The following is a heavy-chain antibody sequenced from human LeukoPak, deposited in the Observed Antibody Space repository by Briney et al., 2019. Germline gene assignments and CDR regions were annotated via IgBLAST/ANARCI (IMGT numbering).Heavy chain of an antibody. J-gene: IGHJ3*01. V-gene: IGHV1-2*02. CDR3: ARDHGYSGYLDAFDV. D-gene: IGHD5-12*01. Sequence: ASVKVSCKASGYTFIGYYMHWIRQAPGQGLEWMGWINPNSGDTIHAQRFQGRVTMTRDTSISTAYMELSRLRSDDTAVYYCARDHGYSGYLDAFDVWGQGTMVTVSS. CDR2: INPNSGDT. CDR1: GYTFIGYY.